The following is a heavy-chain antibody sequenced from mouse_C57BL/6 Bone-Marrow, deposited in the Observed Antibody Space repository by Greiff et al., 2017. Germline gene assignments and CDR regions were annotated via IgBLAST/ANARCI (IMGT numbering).Heavy chain of an antibody. V-gene: IGHV1-50*01. CDR1: GYTFTSYW. CDR3: ARGGFAY. J-gene: IGHJ3*01. Sequence: VQLQQPGAELVKPGASVKLSCKASGYTFTSYWMQWVKQRPGQGLEWIGEIDPSDSYTNYNQKFKGKATLTVDTSSSTAYMQFSSLTSEDSAVYYCARGGFAYWGQGTLVTVSA. CDR2: IDPSDSYT.